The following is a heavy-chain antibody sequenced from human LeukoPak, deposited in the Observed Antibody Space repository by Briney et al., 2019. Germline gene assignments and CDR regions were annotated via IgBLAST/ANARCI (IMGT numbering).Heavy chain of an antibody. V-gene: IGHV1-18*01. CDR2: ISAYNGNT. J-gene: IGHJ6*03. CDR3: ARKIVVVAATSHYYYYMDV. D-gene: IGHD2-15*01. CDR1: VYTFTSYG. Sequence: GASVKVSCKAYVYTFTSYGISCVRQVPGQGLEWMGRISAYNGNTNYAQKLQGRVTMTTETSTSTAYMELRSLRSDDTAVYYCARKIVVVAATSHYYYYMDVWGKGTTVTIS.